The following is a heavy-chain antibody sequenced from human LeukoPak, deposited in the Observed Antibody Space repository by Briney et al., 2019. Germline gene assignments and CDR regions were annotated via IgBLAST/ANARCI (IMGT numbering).Heavy chain of an antibody. Sequence: GGSLRLSCAASGFTFSSYWMSWVRQAPGKGLEWVANIKQDGSGKCYVDSVRGRFTISRDNAKNSLYLQMNSLRAEDTAVYYCARGQRGLDYWGQGTLVTVSS. CDR3: ARGQRGLDY. D-gene: IGHD5-24*01. J-gene: IGHJ4*02. CDR1: GFTFSSYW. CDR2: IKQDGSGK. V-gene: IGHV3-7*04.